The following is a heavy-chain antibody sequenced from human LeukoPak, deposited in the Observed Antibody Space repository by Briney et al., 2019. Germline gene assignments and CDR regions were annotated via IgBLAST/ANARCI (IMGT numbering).Heavy chain of an antibody. D-gene: IGHD2-21*01. V-gene: IGHV1-18*01. J-gene: IGHJ3*02. CDR2: ISAYNGNT. CDR3: AKLVARDAFDI. CDR1: GYTFTSYG. Sequence: WASVKVSCKASGYTFTSYGISWVRQAPGQGLEWMGWISAYNGNTNYAQKLQGRVTMTTDTSTSTAYMELSRLRSDDTAVYYCAKLVARDAFDIWGQGTMVTVSS.